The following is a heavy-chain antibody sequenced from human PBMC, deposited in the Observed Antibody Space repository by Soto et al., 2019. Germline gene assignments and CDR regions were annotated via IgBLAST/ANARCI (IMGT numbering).Heavy chain of an antibody. Sequence: QLQLQESGPGLVKPSETLSLTCTVSGGSISSSSYYWGWIRQPPGKGLEWIGSIYYSGSTYYNPSLKSRVTISVDTSKNQFSLKLSSVTAADTAVYYCARHGELGGDTYNWFDPWGQGTLVTVSS. J-gene: IGHJ5*02. CDR1: GGSISSSSYY. D-gene: IGHD1-26*01. CDR2: IYYSGST. V-gene: IGHV4-39*01. CDR3: ARHGELGGDTYNWFDP.